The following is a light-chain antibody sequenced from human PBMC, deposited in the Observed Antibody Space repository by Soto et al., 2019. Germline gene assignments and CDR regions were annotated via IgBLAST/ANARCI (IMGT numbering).Light chain of an antibody. J-gene: IGLJ2*01. CDR2: LNSDGSH. Sequence: QLVLTQSPSASASLGASVKLTCTLSSWHSNYAIAWHQQQSEKGPRYLMKLNSDGSHSKGDAIPDRVSGSSSGAERYLTISSLQSEAEADYYCQTWGSGIVVFGGGTKLTVL. V-gene: IGLV4-69*01. CDR1: SWHSNYA. CDR3: QTWGSGIVV.